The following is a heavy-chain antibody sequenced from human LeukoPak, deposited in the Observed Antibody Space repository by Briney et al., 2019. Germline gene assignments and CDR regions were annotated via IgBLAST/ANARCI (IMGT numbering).Heavy chain of an antibody. V-gene: IGHV4-39*01. CDR3: ARRWYSSSSVDY. CDR2: IYYSATT. J-gene: IGHJ4*02. D-gene: IGHD6-6*01. Sequence: SESLSLTCTVSGGSISSSSYYWGWIRQPPGKVPEWIGSIYYSATTYYNPSLKSRVTISVDTSKNQFSLKLSSVTAADTAVYYCARRWYSSSSVDYWGQGTLVTVSS. CDR1: GGSISSSSYY.